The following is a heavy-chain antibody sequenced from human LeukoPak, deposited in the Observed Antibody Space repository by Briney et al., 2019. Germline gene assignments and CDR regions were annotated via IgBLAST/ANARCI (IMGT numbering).Heavy chain of an antibody. Sequence: ASVKASCKASGYTFTTYGIAWVRQAPGQRLEWMGWISAHNGKTNYAQSRQGRVTMTTHTSTNTTYMELRSRRSDDTAVCYCARDGYFDLWGRGTMVTVSS. CDR2: ISAHNGKT. CDR1: GYTFTTYG. CDR3: ARDGYFDL. V-gene: IGHV1-18*01. J-gene: IGHJ2*01.